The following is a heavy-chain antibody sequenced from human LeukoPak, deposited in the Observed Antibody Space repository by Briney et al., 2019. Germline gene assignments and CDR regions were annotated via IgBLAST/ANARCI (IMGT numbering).Heavy chain of an antibody. Sequence: GGSLRLSCVASGFTFGKYWMSWVRQAPGKGLEWVANINQDGNEKYYVDSVKGRFTISRDNAKNSLYLQMNSLRPEDTAVYYCARAGLLWFGESKFDYWGQGTLVTVSS. V-gene: IGHV3-7*01. CDR2: INQDGNEK. J-gene: IGHJ4*02. CDR3: ARAGLLWFGESKFDY. D-gene: IGHD3-10*01. CDR1: GFTFGKYW.